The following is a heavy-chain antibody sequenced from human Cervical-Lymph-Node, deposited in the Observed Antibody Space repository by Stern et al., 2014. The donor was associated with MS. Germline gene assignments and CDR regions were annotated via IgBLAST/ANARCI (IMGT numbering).Heavy chain of an antibody. D-gene: IGHD6-13*01. CDR1: GGSISSSSYY. J-gene: IGHJ4*02. CDR3: ARPHSSSWSLFDY. V-gene: IGHV4-39*01. Sequence: QVQLQQSGPGLVKPSETLSLTCTVSGGSISSSSYYWGWIRQPPGKGLEWIGSFYYSGSTYYNPSLKSRVTISVDTSKNQFSLQLSSVTAADTAVYYCARPHSSSWSLFDYWGQGTLVTVSS. CDR2: FYYSGST.